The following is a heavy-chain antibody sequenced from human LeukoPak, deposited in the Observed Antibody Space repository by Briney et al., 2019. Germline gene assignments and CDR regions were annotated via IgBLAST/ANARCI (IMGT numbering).Heavy chain of an antibody. V-gene: IGHV3-15*01. CDR1: AFSFRNAW. CDR2: IKSKTDGGTT. CDR3: TTVWNCGGDCSDAFDI. Sequence: PGGSLRLSCAASAFSFRNAWMSWVRQAPGKGLEWVGRIKSKTDGGTTDYAAPVKGRFTISRDDSKNTLYLQMNRLKTEDTAVYYCTTVWNCGGDCSDAFDIWGQGTMVTVSS. J-gene: IGHJ3*02. D-gene: IGHD2-21*02.